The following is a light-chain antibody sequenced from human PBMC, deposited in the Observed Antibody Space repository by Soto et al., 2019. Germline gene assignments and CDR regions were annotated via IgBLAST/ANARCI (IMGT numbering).Light chain of an antibody. CDR1: QSISSW. Sequence: DIQMTQSPSTLSASVGDRVTITCRASQSISSWLAWYQQKPWKAPKLLIYKASSLESGVPSRFSGSGSGTEFTLTTSSLQPDDFATYYCQQYNSYSTFGQGTKVEIK. CDR3: QQYNSYST. CDR2: KAS. J-gene: IGKJ1*01. V-gene: IGKV1-5*03.